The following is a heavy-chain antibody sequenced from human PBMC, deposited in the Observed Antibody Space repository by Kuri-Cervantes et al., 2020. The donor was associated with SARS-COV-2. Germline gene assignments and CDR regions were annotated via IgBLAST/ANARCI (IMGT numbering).Heavy chain of an antibody. CDR3: ARDLRLGKSLDF. CDR2: IGPSGNTK. D-gene: IGHD7-27*01. J-gene: IGHJ4*02. Sequence: GGSLRLSCTASGFIFSDYYMTWSRQAPGKGLEWVSNIGPSGNTKYYADSVKGRFTISRDNANNSLYLQMSSLRAEDTAVYYCARDLRLGKSLDFWGQGTLVTVSS. CDR1: GFIFSDYY. V-gene: IGHV3-11*04.